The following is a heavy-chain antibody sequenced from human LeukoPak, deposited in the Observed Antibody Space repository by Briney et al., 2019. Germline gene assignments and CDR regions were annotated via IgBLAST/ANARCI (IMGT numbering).Heavy chain of an antibody. CDR2: INPNGGGT. CDR1: GYTFISYY. CDR3: ARRAGTTGAIDY. J-gene: IGHJ4*02. V-gene: IGHV1-46*01. D-gene: IGHD1-7*01. Sequence: GASVSVSCKASGYTFISYYIHWVRQARGQGPEWMGLINPNGGGTIYAQKFQGRFGMTSDTSTATFYMDLSSLTSDDTAIYYCARRAGTTGAIDYWGQGTLVTVSS.